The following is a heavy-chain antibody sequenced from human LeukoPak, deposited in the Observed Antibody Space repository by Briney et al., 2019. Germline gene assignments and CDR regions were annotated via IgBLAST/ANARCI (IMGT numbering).Heavy chain of an antibody. CDR1: GGSISSSSYY. CDR3: ARLAYYDIFTSQPTDHDAFDI. V-gene: IGHV4-39*01. D-gene: IGHD3-9*01. CDR2: IYYSGST. J-gene: IGHJ3*02. Sequence: SETLSLTCTVSGGSISSSSYYWGWIRPPPGKGLEWIGSIYYSGSTYYNPSLKSRVTISVDTSKNQFSMKLSSVTAADTAVYYCARLAYYDIFTSQPTDHDAFDIWGQGTMVTVSS.